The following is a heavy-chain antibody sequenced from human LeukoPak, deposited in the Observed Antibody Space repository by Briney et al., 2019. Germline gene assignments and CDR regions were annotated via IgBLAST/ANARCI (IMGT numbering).Heavy chain of an antibody. CDR2: IIPILGIA. CDR1: GGIFSSYA. J-gene: IGHJ4*02. Sequence: SVKVSCTASGGIFSSYAISWVRQAPGQGLEWMGRIIPILGIANYAQTFQGRVTITADKSTSTAYMDLSSLRSEDTAVYYCARDLPPYYFDYWGQGTLVTVSS. CDR3: ARDLPPYYFDY. V-gene: IGHV1-69*04.